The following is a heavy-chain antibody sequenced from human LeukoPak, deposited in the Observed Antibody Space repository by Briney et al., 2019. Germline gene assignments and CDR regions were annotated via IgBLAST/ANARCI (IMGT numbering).Heavy chain of an antibody. CDR2: MYYSGST. CDR3: ARSRAAYSNWFDP. D-gene: IGHD1-26*01. V-gene: IGHV4-39*01. CDR1: GGSISSSSYY. Sequence: SENLSLTCTVSGGSISSSSYYWGWIRHPPGKWLEWIGSMYYSGSTYYNPSLKSRVTISLDTSKNQFSLKLSSVTTADTAVYYCARSRAAYSNWFDPWGQGTLVTVSS. J-gene: IGHJ5*02.